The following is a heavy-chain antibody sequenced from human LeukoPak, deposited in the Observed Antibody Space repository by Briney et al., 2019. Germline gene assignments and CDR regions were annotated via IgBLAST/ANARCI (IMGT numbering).Heavy chain of an antibody. J-gene: IGHJ4*02. V-gene: IGHV3-48*02. D-gene: IGHD3-22*01. Sequence: GRSLRLSCAASGFIFSDDNMNWVRQAPGKGLEWLSYISSGSSTIYYADSVKGRFTISRDNAKNSLYLQMNSLTDEDTAVYYCAREPPGNYDSSGHYYAYFDYWGQGTLVTVSS. CDR2: ISSGSSTI. CDR3: AREPPGNYDSSGHYYAYFDY. CDR1: GFIFSDDN.